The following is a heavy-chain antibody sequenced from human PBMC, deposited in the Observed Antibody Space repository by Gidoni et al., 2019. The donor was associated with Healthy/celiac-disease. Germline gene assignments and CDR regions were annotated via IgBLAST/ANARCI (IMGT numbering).Heavy chain of an antibody. D-gene: IGHD2-21*02. V-gene: IGHV3-23*01. CDR2: ISGSGGST. Sequence: EVQLLESGGGLVQPGGSLRLSCAASGFPFSSYAMSWVRPAPGKGLEWVSAISGSGGSTYYADSVKGRFTISRDNSKNTLYLQMNSLRAEDTAVYYCAKVPFGGNSEYYFDYWGQGTLVTVSS. J-gene: IGHJ4*02. CDR1: GFPFSSYA. CDR3: AKVPFGGNSEYYFDY.